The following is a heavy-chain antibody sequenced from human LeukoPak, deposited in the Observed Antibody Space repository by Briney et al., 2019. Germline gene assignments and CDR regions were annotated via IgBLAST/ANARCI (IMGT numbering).Heavy chain of an antibody. CDR3: ARGISGYFGTSGYYYDY. J-gene: IGHJ4*02. CDR1: GYSISSGYY. Sequence: SETLSLTCTVSGYSISSGYYWGWIRQPAGKGLEWIGRIYTSGSTNYNPSLKNRVTLSIDKSNNHFSLRLSSLSAADTAVYYCARGISGYFGTSGYYYDYWGQGTLVTVSS. V-gene: IGHV4-38-2*02. D-gene: IGHD3-22*01. CDR2: IYTSGST.